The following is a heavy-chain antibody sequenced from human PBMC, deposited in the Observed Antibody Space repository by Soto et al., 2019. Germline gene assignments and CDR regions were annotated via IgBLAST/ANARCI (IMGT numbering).Heavy chain of an antibody. D-gene: IGHD3-22*01. CDR3: ARDGYYYDSSGYYYYFDY. CDR2: FIPIFGTA. CDR1: GGTFSSYA. J-gene: IGHJ4*02. Sequence: QVQLVQSGAEVKTPGSSVKVSCKASGGTFSSYAISWVRQAPGQGLEWMGGFIPIFGTANYAQKFQSRVTITADESTSTAYMELSSLRSEDTAVYYCARDGYYYDSSGYYYYFDYWGQGTLVTVSS. V-gene: IGHV1-69*12.